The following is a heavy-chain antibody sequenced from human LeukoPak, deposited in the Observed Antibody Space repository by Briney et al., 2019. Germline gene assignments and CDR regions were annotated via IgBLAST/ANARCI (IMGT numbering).Heavy chain of an antibody. D-gene: IGHD3-22*01. CDR1: GGSFSGYY. Sequence: ASETLSLTCAVYGGSFSGYYWSWIRQPPGKGLEWIGYIYHSGSTYYNPSLKSRVTISVDRSKNQFSLKLSSVTAADTAVYYCARDISGYSYWYFDLWGRGTLVTVSS. CDR2: IYHSGST. V-gene: IGHV4-34*01. J-gene: IGHJ2*01. CDR3: ARDISGYSYWYFDL.